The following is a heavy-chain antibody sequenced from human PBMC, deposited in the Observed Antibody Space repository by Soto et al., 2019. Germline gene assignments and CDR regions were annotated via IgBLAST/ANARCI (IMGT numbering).Heavy chain of an antibody. J-gene: IGHJ4*02. CDR1: GGSISSGGSY. Sequence: SETLSLTCTVSGGSISSGGSYWGWIRQPPGKGLEWIGYIYYSGNTILNASLRSRVTLSVDTSKNQFSLNLSSVTAADTAVYYCVRYCSTTKCPFDYWGQGTLVTVS. CDR2: IYYSGNT. D-gene: IGHD2-2*01. CDR3: VRYCSTTKCPFDY. V-gene: IGHV4-30-4*01.